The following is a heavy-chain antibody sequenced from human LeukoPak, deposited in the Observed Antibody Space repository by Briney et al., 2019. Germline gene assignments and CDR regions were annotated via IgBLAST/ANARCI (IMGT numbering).Heavy chain of an antibody. D-gene: IGHD6-13*01. Sequence: GGSLRLSCAASGFTFSSYSMNWVRQAPGKGLEWVSTISSSSSYIYYADSVKGRFTISRDNAKNSLYLQMNSLRAEDTAVYYCARSGTAAAVAFDIWGQGTMVTVSS. CDR1: GFTFSSYS. CDR3: ARSGTAAAVAFDI. J-gene: IGHJ3*02. V-gene: IGHV3-21*01. CDR2: ISSSSSYI.